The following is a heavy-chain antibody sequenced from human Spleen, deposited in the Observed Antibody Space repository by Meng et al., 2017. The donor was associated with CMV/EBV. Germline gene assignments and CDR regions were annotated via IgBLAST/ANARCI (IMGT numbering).Heavy chain of an antibody. CDR1: SFGDYA. V-gene: IGHV4-61*06. D-gene: IGHD6-6*01. J-gene: IGHJ6*02. CDR2: IYYSENT. Sequence: SFGDYAMGWVRQAPGKGLEWIGYIYYSENTNYNPSLKSRVTISIDTSKNQFSLRVRSVAAADTAVYYCARGPRSPVAPRLHYYYALDVWGQGTTVTVSS. CDR3: ARGPRSPVAPRLHYYYALDV.